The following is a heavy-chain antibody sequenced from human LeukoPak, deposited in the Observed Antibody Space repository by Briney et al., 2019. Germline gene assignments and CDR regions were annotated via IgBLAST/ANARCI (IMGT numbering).Heavy chain of an antibody. CDR1: GGSISSGGYY. CDR2: IYYSGST. D-gene: IGHD4-23*01. Sequence: SETLSLTCTVSGGSISSGGYYWSWIRQHPGKGLEWIGYIYYSGSTYYNPSLKSRVTISVDTSKNQFSLKLSSVTGADTAVYYSSRKGAAYGGNSGFDYWGQGTLVTVSS. V-gene: IGHV4-31*02. CDR3: SRKGAAYGGNSGFDY. J-gene: IGHJ4*02.